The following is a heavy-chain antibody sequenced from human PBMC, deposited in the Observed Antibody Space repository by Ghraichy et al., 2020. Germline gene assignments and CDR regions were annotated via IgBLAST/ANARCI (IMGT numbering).Heavy chain of an antibody. V-gene: IGHV4-59*01. CDR3: SRGDGFHLY. J-gene: IGHJ4*02. CDR2: IYNSGST. CDR1: GGSISSYY. D-gene: IGHD5-24*01. Sequence: SETLSLTCTVSGGSISSYYWNWIRQPPGKGLEWIGHIYNSGSTNYNPSLKSRITISVDTSKNQFSLELSSVTAADTAVYYCSRGDGFHLYWGQGTLVTVSS.